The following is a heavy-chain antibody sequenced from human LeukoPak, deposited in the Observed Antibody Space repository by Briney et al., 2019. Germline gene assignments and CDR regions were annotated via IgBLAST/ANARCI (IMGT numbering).Heavy chain of an antibody. CDR3: ARGAKYYYDSSGYYLYYFDY. CDR2: ISSSSSYI. J-gene: IGHJ4*02. D-gene: IGHD3-22*01. Sequence: GSLRLSCAASGFTFSSYSMNWVRQAPGKGLEWVSSISSSSSYIYYADSVKGRSTISRDNAKNSLYLQMNSLRAEDTAVYYCARGAKYYYDSSGYYLYYFDYWGQGTLVTVSS. CDR1: GFTFSSYS. V-gene: IGHV3-21*01.